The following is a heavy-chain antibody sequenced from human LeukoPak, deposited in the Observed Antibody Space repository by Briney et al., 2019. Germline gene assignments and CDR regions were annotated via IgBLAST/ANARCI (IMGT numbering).Heavy chain of an antibody. CDR2: ISYDGSNK. Sequence: PGGSLRLSCAASGFTFSSYGMHWVRQAPGKGLEWVAVISYDGSNKYYADSVKGRFTISRDNSKNTLYLQMNSLRAEDTAVYYCAKDLPYSYGTNYYGMDVWGQGTTVTVSS. CDR1: GFTFSSYG. J-gene: IGHJ6*02. D-gene: IGHD5-18*01. CDR3: AKDLPYSYGTNYYGMDV. V-gene: IGHV3-30*18.